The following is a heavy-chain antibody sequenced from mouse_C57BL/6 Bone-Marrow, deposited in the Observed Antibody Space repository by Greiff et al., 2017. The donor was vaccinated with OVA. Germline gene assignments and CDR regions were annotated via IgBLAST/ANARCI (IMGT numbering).Heavy chain of an antibody. CDR1: GFTFSSYG. CDR3: ARQGIRDFWAY. J-gene: IGHJ3*01. CDR2: ISSGGSYT. V-gene: IGHV5-6*01. D-gene: IGHD1-3*01. Sequence: EVKLVESGGDLVKPGGSLKLSCAASGFTFSSYGMSWVRQTPDKRLEWVATISSGGSYTYYPDSVKGRFTISRDNAKNTLYLQMSSLKSEDTALYSCARQGIRDFWAYWGQGTLVTVSA.